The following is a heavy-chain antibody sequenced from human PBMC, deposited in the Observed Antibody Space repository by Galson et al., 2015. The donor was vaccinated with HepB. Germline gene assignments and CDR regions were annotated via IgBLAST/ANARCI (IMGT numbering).Heavy chain of an antibody. D-gene: IGHD6-13*01. CDR1: GFTFSSYV. V-gene: IGHV3-23*01. CDR3: GSSIPVALWFYGLDV. Sequence: SLRLSCAASGFTFSSYVMSWVRQAPGKGLEWVSGISGSGGSTYYADSVKGRFIGSRDDSQNTVYLQMNSLRAEDTAVYYCGSSIPVALWFYGLDVWGQGTTVTVSS. J-gene: IGHJ6*02. CDR2: ISGSGGST.